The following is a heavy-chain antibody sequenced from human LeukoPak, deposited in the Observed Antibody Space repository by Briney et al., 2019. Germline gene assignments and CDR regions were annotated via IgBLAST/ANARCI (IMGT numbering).Heavy chain of an antibody. V-gene: IGHV1-2*02. CDR1: GYSFIDHY. Sequence: ASVKVPCKASGYSFIDHYIHWVRQAPGQGLEWMGWINPNSGGTNYAQKFQGRVTMTRDTSISTAYMELSRLRSDDTAVYYCARPKDGYNEGFDAFDIWGQGTMVTVSS. J-gene: IGHJ3*02. D-gene: IGHD5-24*01. CDR2: INPNSGGT. CDR3: ARPKDGYNEGFDAFDI.